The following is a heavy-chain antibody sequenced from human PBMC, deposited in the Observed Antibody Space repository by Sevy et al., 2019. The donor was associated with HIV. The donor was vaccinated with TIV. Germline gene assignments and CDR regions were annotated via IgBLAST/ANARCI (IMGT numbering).Heavy chain of an antibody. J-gene: IGHJ4*02. D-gene: IGHD2-15*01. Sequence: ASVKVSCKASGYTFSSYRITWVRQAPGQGPEWIGWISALNGDTNYAQKLQGRVTMTADTSTSTVYMDLRSLRSDDMAVYYCARAYCSGGRCYSLAYWGQGTLVTVSS. V-gene: IGHV1-18*03. CDR1: GYTFSSYR. CDR2: ISALNGDT. CDR3: ARAYCSGGRCYSLAY.